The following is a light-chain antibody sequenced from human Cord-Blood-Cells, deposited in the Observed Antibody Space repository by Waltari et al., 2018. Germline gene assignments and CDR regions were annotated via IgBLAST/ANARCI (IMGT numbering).Light chain of an antibody. CDR3: SSYAGSYTWV. CDR2: DLS. Sequence: QSALTHPSSLSWSPGQTVPLPCPGTSRYYRGFNHVPWYQQHPGKAPKLMSYDLSNRPSGVPDRCSGSKSGNTASLTISGRQAEDEADYYCSSYAGSYTWVFGGGTKLTVL. CDR1: SRYYRGFNH. V-gene: IGLV2-11*01. J-gene: IGLJ3*02.